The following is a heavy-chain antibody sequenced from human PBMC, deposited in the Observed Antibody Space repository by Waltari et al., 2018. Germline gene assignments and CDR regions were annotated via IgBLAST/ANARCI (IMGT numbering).Heavy chain of an antibody. V-gene: IGHV4-4*07. J-gene: IGHJ4*02. CDR2: LSPTEST. CDR1: GAAVSYYY. Sequence: QVLLQESGPGLLKPSETLSLNCTVSGAAVSYYYWTWIRQPAGKRPEWIGRLSPTESTKYSPSLKSRVTMSVDTSKNLFSLKMTSVTVADTAVYYCAGGNVDDSPPLYWGQGALITVSS. D-gene: IGHD2-21*02. CDR3: AGGNVDDSPPLY.